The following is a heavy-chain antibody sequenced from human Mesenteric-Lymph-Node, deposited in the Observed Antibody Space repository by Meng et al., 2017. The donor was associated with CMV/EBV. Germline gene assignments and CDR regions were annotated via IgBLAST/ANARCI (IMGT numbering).Heavy chain of an antibody. CDR3: ARDRAISSITIFGVVSRFDP. CDR1: TGYY. V-gene: IGHV1-2*02. J-gene: IGHJ5*02. Sequence: TGYYMHWVRRAPGQGLEWMGWINPNRGGTSDAQKIQGRVTMTRDTSISTAYMELSRLRSDDTAVYYCARDRAISSITIFGVVSRFDPWGQGTLVTVSS. CDR2: INPNRGGT. D-gene: IGHD3-3*01.